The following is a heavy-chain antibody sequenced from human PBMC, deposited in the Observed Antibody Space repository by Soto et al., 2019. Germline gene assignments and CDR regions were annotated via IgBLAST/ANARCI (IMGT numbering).Heavy chain of an antibody. V-gene: IGHV3-23*01. D-gene: IGHD6-6*01. CDR2: ISGSGGST. Sequence: HPGGSLRLSCAASGFTFSSYAMSWVRQAPGKGLEWVSAISGSGGSTYYADSVKGRFTISRDNSKNTLYLQMNSLRAEDTAVYYCAKDLKGSSIAARPYWGQGTLVTVSS. J-gene: IGHJ4*02. CDR1: GFTFSSYA. CDR3: AKDLKGSSIAARPY.